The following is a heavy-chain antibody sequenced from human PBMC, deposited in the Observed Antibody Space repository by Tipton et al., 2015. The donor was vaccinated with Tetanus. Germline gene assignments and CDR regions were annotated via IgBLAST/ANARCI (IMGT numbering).Heavy chain of an antibody. CDR3: ARHKDYYFYVMDV. V-gene: IGHV4-31*03. Sequence: GLVKPSQTLSLTCTVSGGSIGSGGYYWSWIRQHPGKGLEWVGYIYYSGSTNYNPSLKSRVTISVDTSKNQFSLNLNSVTAADTAVYYCARHKDYYFYVMDVWGQGTTVTVSS. CDR2: IYYSGST. J-gene: IGHJ6*02. CDR1: GGSIGSGGYY.